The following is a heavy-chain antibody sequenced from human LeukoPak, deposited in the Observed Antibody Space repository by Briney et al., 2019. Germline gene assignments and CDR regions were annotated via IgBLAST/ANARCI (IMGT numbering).Heavy chain of an antibody. V-gene: IGHV4-34*01. CDR2: INHSGST. CDR3: ARGGDILTGYYLLYYFDY. CDR1: GGSFSGYY. J-gene: IGHJ4*02. D-gene: IGHD3-9*01. Sequence: SETLSLTCAVYGGSFSGYYWSWIRQPPGKGLEWIGEINHSGSTNYNPSLKSRVTISVDTSKNQFSLKLSSVTAADTAVYHCARGGDILTGYYLLYYFDYWGQGTLVTVSS.